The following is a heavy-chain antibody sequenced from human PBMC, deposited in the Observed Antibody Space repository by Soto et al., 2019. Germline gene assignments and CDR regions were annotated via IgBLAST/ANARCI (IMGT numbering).Heavy chain of an antibody. Sequence: EVQLVESGGGLVQPGGSLRLSCAASGFTFSSYSMNWVRQAPGKGREWVSYISSSSSTIYYADSVKGRFTISSDNAQNSLYLQMNSLRAEDTAVYYCARHPERIAEIGWFDPWCQGTLVTVSS. CDR1: GFTFSSYS. D-gene: IGHD6-13*01. V-gene: IGHV3-48*01. CDR3: ARHPERIAEIGWFDP. J-gene: IGHJ5*02. CDR2: ISSSSSTI.